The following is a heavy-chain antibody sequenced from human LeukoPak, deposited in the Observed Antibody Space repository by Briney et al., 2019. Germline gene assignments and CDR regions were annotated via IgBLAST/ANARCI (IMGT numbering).Heavy chain of an antibody. Sequence: GASVKVSCKASGGTFSSYAISWVRQAPGQGLEWMGGIIPIFGTANYAQKFQGRVTITADESTSTAYMELSRLRSEDTAVYYCARSGSGGWGIHRAQPDYNWFDPWGQGTLVTVSS. CDR1: GGTFSSYA. CDR3: ARSGSGGWGIHRAQPDYNWFDP. CDR2: IIPIFGTA. V-gene: IGHV1-69*13. D-gene: IGHD6-19*01. J-gene: IGHJ5*02.